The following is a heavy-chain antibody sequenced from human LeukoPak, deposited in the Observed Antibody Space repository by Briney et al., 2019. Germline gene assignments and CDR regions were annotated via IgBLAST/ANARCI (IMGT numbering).Heavy chain of an antibody. J-gene: IGHJ6*03. D-gene: IGHD5-24*01. CDR3: ARGETMDV. V-gene: IGHV3-7*01. CDR2: INEDGTEK. CDR1: DFSFETYW. Sequence: PGGSLRLSCVALDFSFETYWMSWVRQAPGKGPQWVANINEDGTEKHYVGSVRGRFTISRDNAESSLHLQMNSLRPDDLGVYYCARGETMDVWGKGTRSPSP.